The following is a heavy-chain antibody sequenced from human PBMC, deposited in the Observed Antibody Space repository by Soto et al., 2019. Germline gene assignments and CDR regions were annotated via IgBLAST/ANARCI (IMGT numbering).Heavy chain of an antibody. D-gene: IGHD3-3*01. J-gene: IGHJ3*02. CDR1: GGSISSSSYY. Sequence: SETLSLTCTVSGGSISSSSYYWGWIRQPPGKGLEWIGSIYYSGSTYYNPSLKSRVTISVDTSKNQFSLKLSSVTAADTAVYYCARRGYDFWSGYYGAFDIWGQGTIVTVSS. V-gene: IGHV4-39*01. CDR3: ARRGYDFWSGYYGAFDI. CDR2: IYYSGST.